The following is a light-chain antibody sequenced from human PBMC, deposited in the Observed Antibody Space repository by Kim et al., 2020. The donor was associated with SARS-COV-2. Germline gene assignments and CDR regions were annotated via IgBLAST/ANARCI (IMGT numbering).Light chain of an antibody. V-gene: IGLV2-14*03. J-gene: IGLJ2*01. CDR1: SGDVGGYNY. CDR3: SSYTTSGTVI. CDR2: GVS. Sequence: QSALTQPASVSGSPGQSITISCTGASGDVGGYNYVSWYQQHPGKAPKLMIYGVSNRPSGVSNRFSGSKSGNMASLTISGLQAEDEADYYCSSYTTSGTVIIGGGTQLTVL.